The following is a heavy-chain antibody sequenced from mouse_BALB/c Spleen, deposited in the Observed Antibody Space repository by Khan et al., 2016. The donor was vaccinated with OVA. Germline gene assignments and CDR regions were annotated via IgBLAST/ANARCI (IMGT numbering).Heavy chain of an antibody. D-gene: IGHD1-1*01. CDR1: GYSFTDYL. CDR2: IYPGNSDT. Sequence: VQLQQSGTVLARPGASVRMSCKASGYSFTDYLMHWVKQRPGQGLEWIGSIYPGNSDTNYNQRFKGTAKLTAVPSASTVYMEYNSLTNEDSAVYFCTRAGYGAFAYWGQGTLVTVSA. V-gene: IGHV1-5*01. CDR3: TRAGYGAFAY. J-gene: IGHJ3*01.